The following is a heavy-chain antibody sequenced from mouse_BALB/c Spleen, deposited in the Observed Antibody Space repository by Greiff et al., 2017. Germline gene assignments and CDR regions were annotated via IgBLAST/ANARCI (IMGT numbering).Heavy chain of an antibody. CDR1: GFTFSSFG. CDR3: ARHPSYDYSDYFDY. CDR2: ISSGSSTI. V-gene: IGHV5-17*02. J-gene: IGHJ2*01. Sequence: DVMLVESGGGLVKPGGSLKLSCAASGFTFSSFGMHWVHQAPEKGLEWVAYISSGSSTIYYADTVKGRFTISRDNPKNTLFLQMTSLRSEDTAMYYCARHPSYDYSDYFDYWGQGTTLTVSS. D-gene: IGHD2-4*01.